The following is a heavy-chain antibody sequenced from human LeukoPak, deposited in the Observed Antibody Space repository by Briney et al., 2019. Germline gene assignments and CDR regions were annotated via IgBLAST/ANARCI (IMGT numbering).Heavy chain of an antibody. Sequence: PGESLQISCQGSGSSFTSYWIGWVRQLPGKGLEWMGIIYPGDSDTRYSPSFQGQVTISADKSISTAYLQWSSLKASDTAMYYCARHPIGYCSGGSCYSQLWRHYYYMDVWGKGTTVTVSS. CDR3: ARHPIGYCSGGSCYSQLWRHYYYMDV. CDR1: GSSFTSYW. D-gene: IGHD2-15*01. J-gene: IGHJ6*03. V-gene: IGHV5-51*01. CDR2: IYPGDSDT.